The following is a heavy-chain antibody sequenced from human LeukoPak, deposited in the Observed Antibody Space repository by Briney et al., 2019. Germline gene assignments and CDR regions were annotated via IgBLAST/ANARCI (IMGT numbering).Heavy chain of an antibody. J-gene: IGHJ4*02. D-gene: IGHD1-26*01. Sequence: GGSLRLSCVASGFTFRSHAMNWVRQAPGRGLEWVSTISDDSSFIRYSDSVQGRFTIFRDDFKNTLYLQMSSLRVDDTAVYYCAKDTYSTSPYYFDYWGQGTLVTVSS. CDR1: GFTFRSHA. V-gene: IGHV3-23*01. CDR2: ISDDSSFI. CDR3: AKDTYSTSPYYFDY.